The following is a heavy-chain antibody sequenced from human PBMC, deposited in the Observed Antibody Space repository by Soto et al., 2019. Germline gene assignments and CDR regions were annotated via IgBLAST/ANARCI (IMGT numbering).Heavy chain of an antibody. V-gene: IGHV1-24*01. D-gene: IGHD4-17*01. CDR3: ATDRRTTVTTKDINNYYYYYMDV. Sequence: ASVKVSCKVSGYTLTELSMHWVRQAPGKGLEWMGGFDPEDGETIYAQKFQGRVTMTEDTSTDTAYMELSSLRSEDTAVYYCATDRRTTVTTKDINNYYYYYMDVWGKGTTVTVSS. CDR1: GYTLTELS. J-gene: IGHJ6*03. CDR2: FDPEDGET.